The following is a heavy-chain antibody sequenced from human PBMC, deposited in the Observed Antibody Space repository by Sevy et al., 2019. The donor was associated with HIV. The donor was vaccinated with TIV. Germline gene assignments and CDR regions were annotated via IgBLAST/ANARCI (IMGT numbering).Heavy chain of an antibody. D-gene: IGHD1-26*01. V-gene: IGHV3-21*01. CDR1: GFTFSSYS. CDR3: ARDEVGGSYWEFDY. CDR2: LRTSSSYI. J-gene: IGHJ4*02. Sequence: GGSLRLSCAASGFTFSSYSMNWVRQAPAKGLEWVSSLRTSSSYIYYADSVKGRFTISRDNAKNSLYLQMNSLRAEDTAVYYCARDEVGGSYWEFDYWGQGTLVTVSS.